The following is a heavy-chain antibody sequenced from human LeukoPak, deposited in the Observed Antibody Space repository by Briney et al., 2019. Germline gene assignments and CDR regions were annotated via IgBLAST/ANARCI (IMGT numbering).Heavy chain of an antibody. CDR3: ATSPTPKGYYYGSGSPHWFDP. CDR1: GYTLTELS. J-gene: IGHJ5*02. D-gene: IGHD3-10*01. CDR2: FDPEDGET. Sequence: EASVKVSCKVSGYTLTELSMHWVRQAPGKGLEWMGGFDPEDGETIYAQKFQGRVTMTEDTSTDTAYMELSSLRSEDTAVYYCATSPTPKGYYYGSGSPHWFDPWGQGTLVTVSS. V-gene: IGHV1-24*01.